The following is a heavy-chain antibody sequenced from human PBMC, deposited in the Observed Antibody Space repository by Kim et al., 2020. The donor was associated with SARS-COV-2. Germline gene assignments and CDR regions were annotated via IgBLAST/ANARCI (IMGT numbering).Heavy chain of an antibody. V-gene: IGHV3-9*01. D-gene: IGHD2-8*02. J-gene: IGHJ6*02. CDR1: GFTFDDYA. CDR2: ISWNSGSI. CDR3: AKIRGDRTDYGMDV. Sequence: GGSLRLSCAASGFTFDDYAMHWVRQAPGKGLEWVSGISWNSGSIGYADSVKGRFTISRDNAKNSLYLQMNSLRADDTALYYCAKIRGDRTDYGMDVWGQG.